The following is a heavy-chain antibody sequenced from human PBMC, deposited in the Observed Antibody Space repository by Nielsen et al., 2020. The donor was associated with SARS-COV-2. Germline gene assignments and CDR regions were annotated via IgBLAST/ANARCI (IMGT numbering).Heavy chain of an antibody. D-gene: IGHD7-27*01. CDR2: ISWNSGSI. CDR3: ARALTGDWGIDY. V-gene: IGHV3-9*01. J-gene: IGHJ4*02. CDR1: GFTFDDYA. Sequence: SLKISCAASGFTFDDYAMHWVRQAPGKGLEWVSGISWNSGSIGYADSVKGRFTISRDNSKNTLYLQMNSLRAEDTAVYYCARALTGDWGIDYWGQGTLATVSS.